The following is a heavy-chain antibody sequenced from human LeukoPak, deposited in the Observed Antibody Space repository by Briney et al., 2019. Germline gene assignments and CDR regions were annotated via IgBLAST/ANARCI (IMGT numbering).Heavy chain of an antibody. V-gene: IGHV1-2*02. CDR3: ARESGDSSGYYLV. Sequence: ASAKVSCKASGYTFTGYYMHWVRQAPGQGLEWMGWINPNSGGTNYAQKFQGRVTMTRDTSISTAYMELSRLRSDDTAVYYCARESGDSSGYYLVWGHGTLVTVS. CDR1: GYTFTGYY. J-gene: IGHJ4*01. CDR2: INPNSGGT. D-gene: IGHD3-22*01.